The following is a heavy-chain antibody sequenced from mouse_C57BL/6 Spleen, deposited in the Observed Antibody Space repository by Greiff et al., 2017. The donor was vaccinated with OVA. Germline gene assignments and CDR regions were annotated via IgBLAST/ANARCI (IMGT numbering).Heavy chain of an antibody. CDR1: GYTFTSYW. D-gene: IGHD1-1*01. V-gene: IGHV1-64*01. J-gene: IGHJ1*03. Sequence: VKLQESGAELVKPGASVKLSCKASGYTFTSYWMHWVKQRPGQGLEWIGMIHPNSGSTNYNEKFKSKATLTVDKSSSTAYMQLSSLTSEDSAVYYCARSTTYYYGSSYFDVWGTGTTVTVSS. CDR3: ARSTTYYYGSSYFDV. CDR2: IHPNSGST.